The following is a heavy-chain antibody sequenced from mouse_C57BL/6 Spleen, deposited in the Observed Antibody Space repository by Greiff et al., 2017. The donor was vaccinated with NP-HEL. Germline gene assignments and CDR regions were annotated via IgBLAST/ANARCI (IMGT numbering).Heavy chain of an antibody. J-gene: IGHJ1*03. D-gene: IGHD2-4*01. V-gene: IGHV1-81*01. CDR3: AIYDYDGDWYFDV. Sequence: QVQLQQSGAELARPGASVKLSCKASGYTFTSYGISWVKQRTGQGLEWIGEIYPRSGNTYYNEKFKGKATLTADKSSSTAYMELRSLTSEDSAVYFCAIYDYDGDWYFDVWGTGTTVTVSS. CDR2: IYPRSGNT. CDR1: GYTFTSYG.